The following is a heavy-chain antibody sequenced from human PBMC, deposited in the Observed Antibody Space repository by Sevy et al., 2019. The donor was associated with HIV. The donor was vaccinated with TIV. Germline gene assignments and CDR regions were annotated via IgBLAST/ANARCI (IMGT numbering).Heavy chain of an antibody. CDR3: ARAHYNNFDT. CDR1: GYTFTKYG. V-gene: IGHV7-4-1*01. J-gene: IGHJ4*02. Sequence: ASVKVSCKGSGYTFTKYGLIWVRQAPGHGLEYMGRINTNSGNPTFAPGFAGRFVFSLDTSVSTAFLQIDSLKAEDTALYYCARAHYNNFDTWGQGSLVTVSS. CDR2: INTNSGNP. D-gene: IGHD3-9*01.